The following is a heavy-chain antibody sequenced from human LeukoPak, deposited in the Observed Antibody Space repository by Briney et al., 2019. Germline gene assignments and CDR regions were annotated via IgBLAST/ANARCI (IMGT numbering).Heavy chain of an antibody. CDR2: IYYSGST. Sequence: SETLSLTCSVSGGSISSSSYYWGWIRQPPGKGLEWIGSIYYSGSTYYNPSLKSRATISVDTSKNQFSLKLSSVTAADTAVYYCARVVEVTPDYWGQGTLVTVSS. V-gene: IGHV4-39*07. D-gene: IGHD2-21*02. CDR3: ARVVEVTPDY. CDR1: GGSISSSSYY. J-gene: IGHJ4*02.